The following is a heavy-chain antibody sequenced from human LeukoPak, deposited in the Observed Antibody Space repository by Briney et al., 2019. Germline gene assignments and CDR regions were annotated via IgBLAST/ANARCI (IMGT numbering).Heavy chain of an antibody. CDR3: ARGRPLWDL. CDR2: INTHTGNP. V-gene: IGHV7-4-1*02. D-gene: IGHD5-18*01. Sequence: ASVKVSCKASGYSFTDYYMHWVRQAPGQGLEWMGWINTHTGNPTYAQGFTGRFVFSLDTSVSTAHLQITNLKTDDTAVYYCARGRPLWDLWGQGTLVTVSS. J-gene: IGHJ4*02. CDR1: GYSFTDYY.